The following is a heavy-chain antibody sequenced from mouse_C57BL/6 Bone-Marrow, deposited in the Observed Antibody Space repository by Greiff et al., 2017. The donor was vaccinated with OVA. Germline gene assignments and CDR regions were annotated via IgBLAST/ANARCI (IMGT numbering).Heavy chain of an antibody. V-gene: IGHV3-6*01. J-gene: IGHJ2*01. CDR2: ISYDGSN. CDR1: GYSITSGYY. CDR3: ARGEQLVFDY. D-gene: IGHD3-1*01. Sequence: EVKLQESGPGLVKPSQSLSLTCSVTGYSITSGYYWNWIRQFPGNKLEWMGYISYDGSNNYNPSLKNRISITRDTSKNQFFLKLNSVTTEDTATYYCARGEQLVFDYWGQGTTLTVSS.